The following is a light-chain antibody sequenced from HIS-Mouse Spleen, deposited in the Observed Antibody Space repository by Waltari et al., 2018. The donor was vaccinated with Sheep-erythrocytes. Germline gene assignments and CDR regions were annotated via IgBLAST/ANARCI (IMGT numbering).Light chain of an antibody. J-gene: IGKJ1*01. V-gene: IGKV3-15*01. CDR1: QSVSSN. CDR3: QQYNNWPPWT. CDR2: GAS. Sequence: EIVMTQSPATLSVSPGERATLSCRASQSVSSNLAWYQQKHGQAPRLLIYGASTRATGIPARFSGSGSGTEFTITISSMQSEDFAVYYCQQYNNWPPWTFGQGTKVEIK.